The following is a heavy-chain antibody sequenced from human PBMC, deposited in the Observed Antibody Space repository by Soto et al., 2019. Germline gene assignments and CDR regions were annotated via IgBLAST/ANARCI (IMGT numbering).Heavy chain of an antibody. J-gene: IGHJ6*02. CDR2: VSPYNGDT. V-gene: IGHV1-18*04. D-gene: IGHD2-2*01. Sequence: QVQLVQSGAEVKKPGASVKVSCKASGYTFTTYGINWVRQATGQGLEWMGWVSPYNGDTSYAQKVQGRVTMTTDTSTRTAYLELRSLRSDDTAVYYCSREVGHMDVWGQGTTVTVSS. CDR1: GYTFTTYG. CDR3: SREVGHMDV.